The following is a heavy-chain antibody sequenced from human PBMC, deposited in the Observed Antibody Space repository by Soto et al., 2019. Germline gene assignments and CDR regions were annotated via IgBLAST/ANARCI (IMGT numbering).Heavy chain of an antibody. CDR3: ARMAMYSSGWDNNWFDP. D-gene: IGHD6-19*01. CDR2: IIPIFGTA. J-gene: IGHJ5*02. CDR1: GGTFSSYA. V-gene: IGHV1-69*01. Sequence: QVQLVQSGAEVKKPGSSVKVSCKASGGTFSSYAISWVRQAPGQGLEWMGGIIPIFGTANYAQKFQGRVTITADESTSTAYMELSRLISEDTAVYYCARMAMYSSGWDNNWFDPWGQGTLVTVSS.